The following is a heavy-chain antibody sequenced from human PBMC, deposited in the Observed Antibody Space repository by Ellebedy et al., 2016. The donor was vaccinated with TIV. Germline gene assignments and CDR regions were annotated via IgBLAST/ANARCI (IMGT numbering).Heavy chain of an antibody. Sequence: SETLSLTCAVYGGSFSGYYWSWIRQPPGKGLEWIGEISHTGSTYYNPSLKSRVTISVDTSKNPFSLKLSSVTAADTAVYYCVRRVGSGKYNWFDPWGQGTLVTVSS. CDR1: GGSFSGYY. CDR3: VRRVGSGKYNWFDP. V-gene: IGHV4-34*01. D-gene: IGHD3-10*01. J-gene: IGHJ5*02. CDR2: ISHTGST.